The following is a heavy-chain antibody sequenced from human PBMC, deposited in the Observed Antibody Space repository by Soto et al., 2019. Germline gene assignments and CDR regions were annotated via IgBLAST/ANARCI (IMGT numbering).Heavy chain of an antibody. Sequence: QVLLVESGGGVVQPGRSLRLSCAASGFTFSAYVMHWVRQAPGKGLEWVAVIWHGGTNKYYADSVKGRFTISRDNSMNTLFLQMNSLRAEDTAVYYCAREFRTGTVDYWGQGTLVTVSS. CDR2: IWHGGTNK. CDR3: AREFRTGTVDY. D-gene: IGHD1-1*01. J-gene: IGHJ4*02. V-gene: IGHV3-33*01. CDR1: GFTFSAYV.